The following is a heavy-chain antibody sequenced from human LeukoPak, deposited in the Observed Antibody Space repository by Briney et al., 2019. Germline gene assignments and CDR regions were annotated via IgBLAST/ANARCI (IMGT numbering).Heavy chain of an antibody. D-gene: IGHD1-26*01. V-gene: IGHV1-69*13. CDR3: ASSTNNKSQWELDY. J-gene: IGHJ4*02. CDR1: GGTFSSYA. CDR2: IIPIFGTA. Sequence: SVKVSCKASGGTFSSYAISWVRQAPGQGLEWMGGIIPIFGTANYAQKFQGRVTITADESTSTAYMELSSLRSEDTAVYYCASSTNNKSQWELDYWGQGTLVTVSP.